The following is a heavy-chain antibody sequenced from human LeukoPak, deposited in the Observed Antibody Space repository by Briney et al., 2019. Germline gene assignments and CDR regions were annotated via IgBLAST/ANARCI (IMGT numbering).Heavy chain of an antibody. CDR2: INSGGSAI. V-gene: IGHV3-48*03. J-gene: IGHJ4*02. CDR1: GFTFGGYE. D-gene: IGHD1-26*01. Sequence: PGGSLRLSCAASGFTFGGYEMNWVRQAPGKGLEWVSYINSGGSAIYYADSVKGRFTISRDNAKNSLYLQMNSLRADDTAVYYCARGGSYVHYWGQGTLVTVSS. CDR3: ARGGSYVHY.